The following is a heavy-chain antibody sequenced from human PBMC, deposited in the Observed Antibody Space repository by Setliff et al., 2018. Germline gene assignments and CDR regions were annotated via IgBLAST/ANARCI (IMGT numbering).Heavy chain of an antibody. CDR1: GFGFTTLG. CDR3: ARSPPTRGVGQGHYMDV. D-gene: IGHD1-26*01. J-gene: IGHJ6*03. V-gene: IGHV1-18*01. Sequence: GASVKVSCKTSGFGFTTLGFSWVRQAPGQGLEWLGSISPYSGNTNYPQWLQDRVTMTIDTSTRTAYVEVRSLRSDDTAVYYCARSPPTRGVGQGHYMDVWGKGTTVTVSS. CDR2: ISPYSGNT.